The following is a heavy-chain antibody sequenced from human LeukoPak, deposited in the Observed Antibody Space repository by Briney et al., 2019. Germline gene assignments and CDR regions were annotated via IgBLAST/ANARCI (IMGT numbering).Heavy chain of an antibody. Sequence: GGSLRLSCAASGFTFSSYEMNWVRQAPGKGLEWISAISDSSSNVYYAASVRGRFTISRDNAENSLYLQLNTMRAEDTAVYYCARGFRDTAMFLDYWGQGTLVTVSS. V-gene: IGHV3-48*03. CDR2: ISDSSSNV. D-gene: IGHD5-18*01. CDR3: ARGFRDTAMFLDY. J-gene: IGHJ4*02. CDR1: GFTFSSYE.